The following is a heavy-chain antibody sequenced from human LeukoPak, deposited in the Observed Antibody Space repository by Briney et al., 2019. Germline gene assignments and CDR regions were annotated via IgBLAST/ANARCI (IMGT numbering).Heavy chain of an antibody. CDR1: GYTFTSYG. V-gene: IGHV1-18*01. CDR3: ARESHITREDY. D-gene: IGHD1-14*01. CDR2: ISAYNGNT. J-gene: IGHJ4*02. Sequence: EASVKVSCKASGYTFTSYGISWVRQAPGQGLEWMGWISAYNGNTNYAQKLQGRVTMTTDTYTTTAYMELRSLRSDDTATYYCARESHITREDYWGQGTLVTVSS.